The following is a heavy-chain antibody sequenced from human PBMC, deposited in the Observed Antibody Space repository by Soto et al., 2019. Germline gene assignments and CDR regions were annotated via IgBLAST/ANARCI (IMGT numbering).Heavy chain of an antibody. V-gene: IGHV1-18*04. CDR2: ISAYNGNT. D-gene: IGHD3-9*01. CDR1: GYTFTSYG. Sequence: ASVKVSCKASGYTFTSYGISWVRQAPGQGLEWMGWISAYNGNTNYAQKLQGRVTMTTDTSTSTAYMELRSLRSDDTAVYYCARDDILTGYSGYYYYYGMDVWGQGTTGTVS. CDR3: ARDDILTGYSGYYYYYGMDV. J-gene: IGHJ6*02.